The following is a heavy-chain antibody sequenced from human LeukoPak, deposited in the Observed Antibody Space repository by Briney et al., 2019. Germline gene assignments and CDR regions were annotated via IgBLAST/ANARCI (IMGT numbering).Heavy chain of an antibody. CDR3: ARVLKDGYNNGNFQH. J-gene: IGHJ1*01. V-gene: IGHV1-2*02. D-gene: IGHD5-24*01. Sequence: SVKVSCKASGYTFTGYYVHWVRQVPGQGLEWMGWINPNSSATNFPQKFQGRVTLTRDTSITTAYMELSRLRSDDTAVYYCARVLKDGYNNGNFQHWGQGTLVTVSS. CDR2: INPNSSAT. CDR1: GYTFTGYY.